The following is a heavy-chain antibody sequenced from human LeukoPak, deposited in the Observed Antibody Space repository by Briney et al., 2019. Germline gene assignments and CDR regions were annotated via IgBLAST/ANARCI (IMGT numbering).Heavy chain of an antibody. CDR3: ARGVSSWYHYYYYYYGMDV. CDR1: GGSFSGYY. D-gene: IGHD6-13*01. V-gene: IGHV4-34*01. J-gene: IGHJ6*02. CDR2: INHSGST. Sequence: SETLSLTCAVYGGSFSGYYWSWIRQPPGKGLEWIGEINHSGSTNYNPSLKSRVTISVDTSKNQFSLKLSSVTAADTAVYYCARGVSSWYHYYYYYYGMDVWGQGTTDTVSS.